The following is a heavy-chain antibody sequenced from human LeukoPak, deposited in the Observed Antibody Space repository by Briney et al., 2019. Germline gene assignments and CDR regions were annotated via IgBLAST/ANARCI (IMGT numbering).Heavy chain of an antibody. J-gene: IGHJ4*02. V-gene: IGHV3-7*03. CDR2: IRQDGNTK. CDR3: AKDPYCGGDCYSRDY. CDR1: AFTFARHW. D-gene: IGHD2-21*02. Sequence: PGGSLRLSCVASAFTFARHWMSWVRQAPGKPLEWVATIRQDGNTKYYLDSVKGRFIISRDNARNSLSLQMDSLRAEDTAVYYCAKDPYCGGDCYSRDYWGQGTLVTVSS.